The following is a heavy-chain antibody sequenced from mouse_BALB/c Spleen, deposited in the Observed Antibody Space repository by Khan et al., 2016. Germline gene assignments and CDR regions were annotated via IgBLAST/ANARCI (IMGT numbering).Heavy chain of an antibody. V-gene: IGHV9-3-1*01. CDR3: ARYRYYYGSSRYFDV. D-gene: IGHD1-1*01. CDR2: INTYSGES. J-gene: IGHJ1*01. Sequence: QIQLVQSGPELKKPGKTVKISCKASGYTFTNYGMNWVKQAPGKGLKWMGWINTYSGESTYADDFKGRLAFSLETSANTAYLQINNLKNEDTSTYFGARYRYYYGSSRYFDVWGAGTTVTVSS. CDR1: GYTFTNYG.